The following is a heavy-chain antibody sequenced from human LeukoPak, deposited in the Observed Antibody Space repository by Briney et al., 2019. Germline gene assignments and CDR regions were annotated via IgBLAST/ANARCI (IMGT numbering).Heavy chain of an antibody. CDR1: GFTFSSYS. J-gene: IGHJ4*02. D-gene: IGHD2-2*01. CDR2: ISSSSSYI. CDR3: ARGRIVPAASTYYFDY. V-gene: IGHV3-21*01. Sequence: PGGSLRLSCAASGFTFSSYSMNWVRQAPGKGLEWVSSISSSSSYIYYADSVKGRFTISRDNAKNSLYLQMNSLRAEDTAVYYCARGRIVPAASTYYFDYWGQGTLVTVSS.